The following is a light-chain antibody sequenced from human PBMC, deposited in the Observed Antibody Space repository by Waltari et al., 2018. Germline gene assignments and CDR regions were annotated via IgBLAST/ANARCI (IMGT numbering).Light chain of an antibody. V-gene: IGKV3-15*01. CDR2: DAS. Sequence: EIVMTQTPATLSVSPGERATLSCRASQSVSSNLAWYQQKPGQAPRLRIYDASTRDTGIPDGFSCSGSGTEFTLTISSLQSEDFAFYYCQQYNNWPPLTFGGGTKVEIK. J-gene: IGKJ4*01. CDR3: QQYNNWPPLT. CDR1: QSVSSN.